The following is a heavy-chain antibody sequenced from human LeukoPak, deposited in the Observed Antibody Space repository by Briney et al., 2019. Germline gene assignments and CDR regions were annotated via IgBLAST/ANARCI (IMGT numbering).Heavy chain of an antibody. D-gene: IGHD1-26*01. CDR1: GGSISSYS. CDR3: ARGSRVGATSFDY. CDR2: VYCSGTT. V-gene: IGHV4-59*08. J-gene: IGHJ4*02. Sequence: KPSETLSLTCTVSGGSISSYSWSWIRQPPGKRLEWIGYVYCSGTTNYNPSLRSRVTISVDTSKNQFSLRLTSMTAADTAVYYCARGSRVGATSFDYWGQGTLVTVSS.